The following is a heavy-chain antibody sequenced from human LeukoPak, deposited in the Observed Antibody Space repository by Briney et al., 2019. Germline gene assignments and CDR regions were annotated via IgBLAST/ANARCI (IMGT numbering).Heavy chain of an antibody. D-gene: IGHD6-19*01. CDR3: ARQQWRSSGWDYFDY. V-gene: IGHV5-51*01. CDR1: GYSFTSYW. CDR2: IYPGDSDT. Sequence: GESLKISCKGSGYSFTSYWIGWVRQMPGKGLEWMGIIYPGDSDTTYSPSFQGQVTISADKSISTAYLQWSSLKASDTAMYYCARQQWRSSGWDYFDYWGQGTLVTVSS. J-gene: IGHJ4*02.